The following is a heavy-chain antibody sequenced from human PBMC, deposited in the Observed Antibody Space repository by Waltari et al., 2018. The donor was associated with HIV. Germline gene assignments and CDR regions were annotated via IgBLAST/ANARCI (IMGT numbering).Heavy chain of an antibody. CDR3: ARVPRGIAAAGDYYYGMDV. CDR2: IYYSGST. D-gene: IGHD6-13*01. J-gene: IGHJ6*02. V-gene: IGHV4-59*01. Sequence: QVQLQESGPGLVKPSETLSLTCTVSGGSISSYYWSWIRQPPGKGLEWHGYIYYSGSTNYTPSLKSRVTISVDTSKNQFSLKLSSVTAADTAVYYCARVPRGIAAAGDYYYGMDVWGQGTTVTVSS. CDR1: GGSISSYY.